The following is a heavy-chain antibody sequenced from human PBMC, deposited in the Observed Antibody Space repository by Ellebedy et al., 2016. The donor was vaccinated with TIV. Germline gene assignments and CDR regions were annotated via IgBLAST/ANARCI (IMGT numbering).Heavy chain of an antibody. D-gene: IGHD6-19*01. J-gene: IGHJ4*02. CDR2: IGNRSSSI. CDR1: GFTFRNYV. CDR3: AREQWPDLDY. V-gene: IGHV3-48*04. Sequence: GESLKISXAASGFTFRNYVMNWVRQAPGKGPEWISDIGNRSSSIRYADSVKGRFIISRDNANNSLSLQMNGLRAEDTAVYYCAREQWPDLDYWGQGTLVTVSS.